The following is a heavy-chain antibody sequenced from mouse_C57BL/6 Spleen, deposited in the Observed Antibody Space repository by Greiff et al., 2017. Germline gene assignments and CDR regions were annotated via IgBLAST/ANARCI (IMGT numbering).Heavy chain of an antibody. D-gene: IGHD1-1*01. CDR1: GYAFSSSW. J-gene: IGHJ1*03. V-gene: IGHV1-82*01. Sequence: QVQLQQSGPELVKPGASVKISCKASGYAFSSSWMNWVTQRPGKGLEWIGRIYPGDGDTNYNGKFKGKATLTADKSSSTAYMQLSSLTSDDSAVYFCARWNYGSSPSWYFDVWGTGTTVTVSS. CDR3: ARWNYGSSPSWYFDV. CDR2: IYPGDGDT.